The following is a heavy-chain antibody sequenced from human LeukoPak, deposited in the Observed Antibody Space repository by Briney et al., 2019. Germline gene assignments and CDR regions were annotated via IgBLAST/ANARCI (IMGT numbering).Heavy chain of an antibody. D-gene: IGHD2-15*01. J-gene: IGHJ4*02. CDR1: GGSISSSSYY. CDR3: ARDAKTLCSGGSCYDS. Sequence: SETLSLTCTVSGGSISSSSYYWGWIRQPPGKGLEWIGSIYYSGSTYYNPSLKSRVTISVDTSKNQFSLKLSSVTAADTAVYYCARDAKTLCSGGSCYDSWGQGTLVTVSS. V-gene: IGHV4-39*07. CDR2: IYYSGST.